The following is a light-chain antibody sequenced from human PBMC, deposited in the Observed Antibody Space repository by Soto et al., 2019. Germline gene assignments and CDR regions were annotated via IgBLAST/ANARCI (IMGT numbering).Light chain of an antibody. Sequence: PMTQSPSSLSSSVGDRIAITCLSCQSSSTWLTWYQQKPGKAPNLLIYAASILQSGVPSRFSGSGSGTDFTLTISGLQPEDLATYYCQQANSFPGTFGGGTKVDI. J-gene: IGKJ4*01. V-gene: IGKV1-12*01. CDR1: QSSSTW. CDR3: QQANSFPGT. CDR2: AAS.